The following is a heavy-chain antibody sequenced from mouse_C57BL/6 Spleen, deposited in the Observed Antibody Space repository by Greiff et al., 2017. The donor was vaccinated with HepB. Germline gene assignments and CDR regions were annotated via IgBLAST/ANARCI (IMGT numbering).Heavy chain of an antibody. V-gene: IGHV1-69*01. Sequence: QVHVKQPGAELVMPGASVKLSCKASGYTFTSYWMHWVKQRPGQGLEWIGEIDPSDSYTNYNQKFKGKSTLTVDKSSSTAYMQLSSLTSEDSAVYYCARGDYDRGFAYWGQGTLVTVSA. D-gene: IGHD2-4*01. J-gene: IGHJ3*01. CDR2: IDPSDSYT. CDR3: ARGDYDRGFAY. CDR1: GYTFTSYW.